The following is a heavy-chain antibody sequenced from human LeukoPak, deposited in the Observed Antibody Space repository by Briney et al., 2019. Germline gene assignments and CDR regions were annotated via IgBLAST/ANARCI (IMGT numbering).Heavy chain of an antibody. J-gene: IGHJ4*02. CDR2: IIPIFGTA. CDR1: GGTFSSYA. CDR3: AREGVWGSYRFDY. V-gene: IGHV1-69*05. Sequence: SVKVSCKASGGTFSSYAISWVRQAPGQGLEWMGGIIPIFGTANYAQKFQGRVTITTDESTRTAYMELSSLRSEDTAVYYCAREGVWGSYRFDYWGQGTLVTVSS. D-gene: IGHD3-16*02.